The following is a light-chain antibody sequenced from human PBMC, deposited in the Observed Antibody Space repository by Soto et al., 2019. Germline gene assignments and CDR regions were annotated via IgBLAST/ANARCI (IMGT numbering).Light chain of an antibody. CDR1: QSVSNN. CDR2: GAS. V-gene: IGKV3-15*01. J-gene: IGKJ1*01. CDR3: QQYNTWPLT. Sequence: EIVMTQSPATLSVSPGERATISCRASQSVSNNLAWYQQKPGQAPMLLIYGASTRSTGIPARFSGSGSGTDFTLTVSSLQSEDFAVYYCQQYNTWPLTFGQGTKVEIK.